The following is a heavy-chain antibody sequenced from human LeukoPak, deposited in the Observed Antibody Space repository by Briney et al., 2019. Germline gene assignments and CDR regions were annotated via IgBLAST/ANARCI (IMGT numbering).Heavy chain of an antibody. V-gene: IGHV5-51*01. Sequence: GESLKISCKGSGYSFTSYWIGWVRQMPGKGLEWMGIISPGDSDTRYNPSFQGHVTISADKSISTAYLQWSSLKASDTAMYYCARHREREAALLCAFDIWGQGTMVTVSS. CDR1: GYSFTSYW. CDR2: ISPGDSDT. D-gene: IGHD3-10*01. J-gene: IGHJ3*02. CDR3: ARHREREAALLCAFDI.